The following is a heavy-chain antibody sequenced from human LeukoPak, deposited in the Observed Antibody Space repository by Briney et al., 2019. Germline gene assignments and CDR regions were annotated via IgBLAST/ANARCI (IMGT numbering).Heavy chain of an antibody. CDR2: ISYDGSNK. D-gene: IGHD4-17*01. CDR1: GLTFSSYA. Sequence: GGSLRLSCAASGLTFSSYAMHWVRQAPGKGLEWVAVISYDGSNKYYADSVKGRFTISRDNSKNTLYLQMNSLRAEDTAVYYCARTDGYSTVTASLGYWGQGTLVTVSS. V-gene: IGHV3-30*04. CDR3: ARTDGYSTVTASLGY. J-gene: IGHJ4*02.